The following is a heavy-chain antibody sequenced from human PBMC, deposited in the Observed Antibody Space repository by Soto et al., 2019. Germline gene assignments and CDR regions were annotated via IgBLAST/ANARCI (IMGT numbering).Heavy chain of an antibody. D-gene: IGHD3-9*01. CDR1: GYTFTSYG. Sequence: QVQLVQSGAEVKKPGASVKVSCKASGYTFTSYGISWVRQAPGQGLEWMGWISAYTGNTNSAQKHQGRVTMTTDTSTSTPYREMSSLNSKDSAVYYCGRGVIRYFDCFVHYYYGMDVWGQGTTVTVSS. V-gene: IGHV1-18*04. CDR2: ISAYTGNT. CDR3: GRGVIRYFDCFVHYYYGMDV. J-gene: IGHJ6*02.